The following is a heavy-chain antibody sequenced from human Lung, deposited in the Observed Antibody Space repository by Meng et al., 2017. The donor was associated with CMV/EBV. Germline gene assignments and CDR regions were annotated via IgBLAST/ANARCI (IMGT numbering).Heavy chain of an antibody. D-gene: IGHD1-26*01. CDR2: INPNTGGT. CDR1: GYTFTGYY. J-gene: IGHJ4*02. Sequence: QVQQVQSGADVKKPGASVKVSCKASGYTFTGYYIHWVRQAPGQGLEWMGWINPNTGGTKYAQKFQGWVTLTRDTSISTAYMELSRLRSDDTAVYYCARVEVGITSGDYWGQGTLVTVSS. CDR3: ARVEVGITSGDY. V-gene: IGHV1-2*04.